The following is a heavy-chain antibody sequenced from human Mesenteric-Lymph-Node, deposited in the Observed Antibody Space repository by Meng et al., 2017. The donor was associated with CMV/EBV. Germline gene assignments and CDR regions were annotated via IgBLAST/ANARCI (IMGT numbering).Heavy chain of an antibody. CDR2: TSHNGGNR. CDR1: GFTFSDYA. CDR3: AKGGTTVKDY. J-gene: IGHJ4*02. V-gene: IGHV3-30*18. D-gene: IGHD4-17*01. Sequence: GESLKISCVVSGFTFSDYAMHWVRQPPGKGLEWVAITSHNGGNRYYADSVKGRFTISRDNAKNTLYLQMNSLRAEDTAVYYCAKGGTTVKDYWGQGTLVTVSS.